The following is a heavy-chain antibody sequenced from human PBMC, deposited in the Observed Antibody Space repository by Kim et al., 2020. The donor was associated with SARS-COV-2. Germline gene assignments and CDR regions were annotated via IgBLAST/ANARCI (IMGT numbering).Heavy chain of an antibody. D-gene: IGHD3-22*01. V-gene: IGHV4-39*01. CDR2: IYYSGST. J-gene: IGHJ4*02. CDR1: GGSISSSSYY. Sequence: SETLSLTCTVSGGSISSSSYYWGWIRQPPGKGLEWIGSIYYSGSTYYNPSLKSRVTISVDTSKNQFSLKLSSVTAADTAVYYCARRATIMVVVITPYFDYWGQRTLVTVST. CDR3: ARRATIMVVVITPYFDY.